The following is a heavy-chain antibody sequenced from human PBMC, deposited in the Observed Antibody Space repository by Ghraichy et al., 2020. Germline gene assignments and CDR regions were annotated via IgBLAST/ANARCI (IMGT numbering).Heavy chain of an antibody. D-gene: IGHD6-25*01. CDR1: GFTFSVHW. J-gene: IGHJ4*02. Sequence: LSLTCAASGFTFSVHWMSWVRQAPGKGLEWVANINKDGSRANYVNSVKGRFTISRDNAKSSLDLQMNSLRAEDTAVYYCATDAFSGGAHWGQGTLVTVSS. CDR2: INKDGSRA. V-gene: IGHV3-7*01. CDR3: ATDAFSGGAH.